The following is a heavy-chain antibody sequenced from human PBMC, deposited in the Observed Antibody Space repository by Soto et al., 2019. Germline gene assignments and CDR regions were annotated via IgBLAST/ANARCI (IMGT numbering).Heavy chain of an antibody. CDR1: GYSFTNYG. Sequence: QIQLVQSGDEVKKPGASVKVSCKASGYSFTNYGISWVRQAPGQGLECMGWISPYSGNTNHAQKFQGRVTLTTDTSTSTAYMELRSLRSDDTAVYYCARDWSYASGGIDYWGQGTLVTVSS. CDR2: ISPYSGNT. V-gene: IGHV1-18*01. CDR3: ARDWSYASGGIDY. D-gene: IGHD6-25*01. J-gene: IGHJ4*02.